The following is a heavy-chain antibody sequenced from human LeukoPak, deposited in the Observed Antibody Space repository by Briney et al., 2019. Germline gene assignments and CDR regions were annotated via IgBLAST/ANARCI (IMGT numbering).Heavy chain of an antibody. D-gene: IGHD5-12*01. CDR3: ARRRVATIGTSFCFDA. J-gene: IGHJ5*02. V-gene: IGHV5-51*01. CDR2: IYPGDSDT. CDR1: GYTFTSYW. Sequence: GESLKISCKGSGYTFTSYWIGWVRQMPGKGLEWMGIIYPGDSDTRYSPSFQGQVTISADKSISTAYLQWSSLKASVTAIYYCARRRVATIGTSFCFDAWGQGTLVTVSS.